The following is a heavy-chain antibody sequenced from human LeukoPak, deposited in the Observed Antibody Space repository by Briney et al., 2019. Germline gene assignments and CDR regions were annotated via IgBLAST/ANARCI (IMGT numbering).Heavy chain of an antibody. D-gene: IGHD4-17*01. CDR1: GGSISSYY. CDR2: IYTSGST. CDR3: ARGVHGDYRWYFDL. V-gene: IGHV4-4*07. Sequence: SETLSLTCTVSGGSISSYYWSWIRQPAGKGLEWIGRIYTSGSTNYNPSLKSRVTISVDTSKSKFSLKLSAVTAADTAVYYCARGVHGDYRWYFDLWGRGTLVTVSS. J-gene: IGHJ2*01.